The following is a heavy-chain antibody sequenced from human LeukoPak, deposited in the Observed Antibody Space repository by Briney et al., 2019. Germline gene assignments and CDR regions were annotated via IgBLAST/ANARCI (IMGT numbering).Heavy chain of an antibody. Sequence: PGGSLRLSCAASGFTFSTYAMSWVRQAPGKGLEWVSAISGSGGSTYYADSVKGRFTISRDNSKNTLYLQMNSLRAEDTAVYYCAKVPYDYVWGSYRPDYWGQGTLVTVSS. CDR2: ISGSGGST. D-gene: IGHD3-16*02. CDR3: AKVPYDYVWGSYRPDY. J-gene: IGHJ4*02. V-gene: IGHV3-23*01. CDR1: GFTFSTYA.